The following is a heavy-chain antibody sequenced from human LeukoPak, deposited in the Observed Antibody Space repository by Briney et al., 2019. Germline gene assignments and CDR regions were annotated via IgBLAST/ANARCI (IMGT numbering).Heavy chain of an antibody. Sequence: ATVKVSCRASGYTFTSYGISWVRQAPGQGLEWMGWISPKNGGTNFAQNFQDRVSMTRDTSINTAYMELSRLRSDDTAVYYCARDREQGSGWEKFDFWGQGTLVTVSS. CDR1: GYTFTSYG. V-gene: IGHV1-2*02. J-gene: IGHJ4*02. D-gene: IGHD6-19*01. CDR2: ISPKNGGT. CDR3: ARDREQGSGWEKFDF.